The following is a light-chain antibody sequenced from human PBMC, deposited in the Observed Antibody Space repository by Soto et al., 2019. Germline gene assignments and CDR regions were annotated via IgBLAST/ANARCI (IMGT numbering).Light chain of an antibody. CDR1: QSVHLY. CDR2: GVS. Sequence: EVVLTQSPATLSVSPGEGATLSCRASQSVHLYLAWYQQKPGQAPRVIIYGVSTRDTGVPGRFSGSGSGTEFTLTISTLQSEDFAVYYCQQYNNWPITFGQGTLLEIK. CDR3: QQYNNWPIT. J-gene: IGKJ5*01. V-gene: IGKV3-15*01.